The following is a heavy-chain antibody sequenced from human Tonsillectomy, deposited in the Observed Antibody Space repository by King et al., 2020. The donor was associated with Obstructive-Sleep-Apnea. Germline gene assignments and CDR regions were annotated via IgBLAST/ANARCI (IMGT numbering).Heavy chain of an antibody. CDR3: ARDSKWAFDY. CDR1: GFTFSTSS. J-gene: IGHJ4*02. Sequence: VQLVESGGGLVQPGGSLRLSCAASGFTFSTSSMNFVRQAPGKGLEWVSYSTGSSSNIRYADSVKGRFTISRDNGRNSVYLQMNSLRAEDTAVYYCARDSKWAFDYWGQGTLVTVSS. D-gene: IGHD1-26*01. CDR2: STGSSSNI. V-gene: IGHV3-48*04.